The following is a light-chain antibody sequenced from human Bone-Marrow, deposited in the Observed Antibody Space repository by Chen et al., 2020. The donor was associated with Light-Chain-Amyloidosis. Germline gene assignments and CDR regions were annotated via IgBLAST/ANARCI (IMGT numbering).Light chain of an antibody. CDR1: NIGSPS. Sequence: SYVLTQPSSVSVAPGQTATIACGGNNIGSPSVHWYQQTPGQAPLLVVYDDSDRPAGIPERLSGSNAGKTATLTISRVEAGDEADYYCQVWDRSSDRPVFGGGTKLTVL. CDR3: QVWDRSSDRPV. V-gene: IGLV3-21*02. CDR2: DDS. J-gene: IGLJ3*02.